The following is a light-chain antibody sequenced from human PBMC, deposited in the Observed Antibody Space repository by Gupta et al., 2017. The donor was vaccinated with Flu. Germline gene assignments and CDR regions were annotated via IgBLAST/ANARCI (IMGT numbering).Light chain of an antibody. V-gene: IGLV2-23*01. CDR2: EGS. CDR3: CAYAGSSTWV. J-gene: IGLJ3*02. CDR1: SSDVGSYNL. Sequence: QSALTQPASVSGSPGQPITISCTGTSSDVGSYNLVSWYQQHPGKAPNLMIYEGSKRPAGVANRFSDSKSGNTASLTISVRQAEDEADYYCCAYAGSSTWVFGGGTKLTVL.